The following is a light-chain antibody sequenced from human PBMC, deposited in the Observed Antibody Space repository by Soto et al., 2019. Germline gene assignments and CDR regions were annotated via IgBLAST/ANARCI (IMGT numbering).Light chain of an antibody. V-gene: IGKV1D-16*01. CDR1: QGISSW. CDR2: TAS. CDR3: QQYHSYPPT. Sequence: DIQMTQSPSSLSASVGDRVTITCRASQGISSWLAWYQQKPEKAPKSLIYTASRLQSGVPSRFSGSGSGTDFNLTISSLQPEDSANYYWQQYHSYPPTFGGGTKVEIK. J-gene: IGKJ4*01.